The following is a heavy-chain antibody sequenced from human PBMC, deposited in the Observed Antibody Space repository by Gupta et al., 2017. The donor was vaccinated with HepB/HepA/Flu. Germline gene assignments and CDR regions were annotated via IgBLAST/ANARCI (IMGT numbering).Heavy chain of an antibody. CDR2: INHSGST. CDR3: ARGLTNYSNYSERNDYYGMDV. D-gene: IGHD4-11*01. V-gene: IGHV4-34*01. CDR1: GGSFSGYY. J-gene: IGHJ6*02. Sequence: QVQLQQWGAGLLKPSETLSLTCAVYGGSFSGYYWSWIRQPPGKGLEWIGEINHSGSTNYNPSLKSRVTISVDTSKNQFSLKLSSVTAADTAVYYCARGLTNYSNYSERNDYYGMDVWGQGTTVTVSS.